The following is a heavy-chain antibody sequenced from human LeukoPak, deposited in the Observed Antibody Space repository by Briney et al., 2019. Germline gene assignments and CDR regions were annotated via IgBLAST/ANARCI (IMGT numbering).Heavy chain of an antibody. J-gene: IGHJ4*02. V-gene: IGHV3-20*01. Sequence: GGSLRLSCAASGFTFDDYGMSWVRQAPGKGLEWVSGITWNGGSTGYADSVKGRFTISRDNAKNSLYLQMNSLRAEDTALYHCERGDTPWPFDYWGQGTLVTVSS. CDR2: ITWNGGST. CDR1: GFTFDDYG. D-gene: IGHD2-2*02. CDR3: ERGDTPWPFDY.